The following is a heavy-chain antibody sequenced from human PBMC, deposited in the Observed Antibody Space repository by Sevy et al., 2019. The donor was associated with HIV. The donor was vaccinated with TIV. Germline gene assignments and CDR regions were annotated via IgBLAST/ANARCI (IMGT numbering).Heavy chain of an antibody. V-gene: IGHV4-30-4*01. CDR3: ARDSGSGSDSDY. J-gene: IGHJ4*02. CDR1: GGSISSGDYY. CDR2: IYYSGST. D-gene: IGHD3-10*01. Sequence: SETLSLTCTVSGGSISSGDYYWSWIRQPPGKGLEWIGYIYYSGSTYYNPSLKSRVTISVDTSKNQFSLKLSSVTAADTAVYYCARDSGSGSDSDYWGQGTLVTVSS.